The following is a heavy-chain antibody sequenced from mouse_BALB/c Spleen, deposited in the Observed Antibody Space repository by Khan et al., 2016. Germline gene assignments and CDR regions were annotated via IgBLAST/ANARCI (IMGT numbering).Heavy chain of an antibody. J-gene: IGHJ2*01. D-gene: IGHD1-3*01. V-gene: IGHV5-6-5*01. Sequence: EVELVESGGDLVKPGGSLIISCAASGFTFSSYAMSWVSQTPEKRLEWVASISSGGSSFYPDILTGRCTISRDHARNILYLQMSSPKSEDTAMYYCASKVYYFDYWGQGTTLTVSS. CDR2: ISSGGSS. CDR1: GFTFSSYA. CDR3: ASKVYYFDY.